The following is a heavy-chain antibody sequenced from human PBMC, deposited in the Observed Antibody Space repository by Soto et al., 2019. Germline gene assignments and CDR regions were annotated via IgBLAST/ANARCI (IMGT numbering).Heavy chain of an antibody. V-gene: IGHV3-53*01. CDR2: IYSGGST. D-gene: IGHD6-13*01. CDR3: AGLAAAGTDYYYGMDV. CDR1: GFTVSSNY. Sequence: GGSLRLSCAASGFTVSSNYMSWVRQAPGKGLEWVSVIYSGGSTYYADSVKGRFTISRDNSKNTLYLQMNSLRAEDTAVYYCAGLAAAGTDYYYGMDVWGQGTTVTVS. J-gene: IGHJ6*02.